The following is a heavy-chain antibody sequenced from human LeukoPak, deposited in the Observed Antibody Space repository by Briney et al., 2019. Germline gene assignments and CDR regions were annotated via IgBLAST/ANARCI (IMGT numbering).Heavy chain of an antibody. J-gene: IGHJ4*02. CDR3: AKNEGHSADY. V-gene: IGHV3-7*01. Sequence: GGSLRLSCVGSGFTFNNYWMSWVRQVPGKGLEWVASIKQDGSANSYVDSVKGQFTISRDNSEKSVFLQMSSLRAEDTAVYYCAKNEGHSADYWGQGSLVTVSS. D-gene: IGHD4-11*01. CDR1: GFTFNNYW. CDR2: IKQDGSAN.